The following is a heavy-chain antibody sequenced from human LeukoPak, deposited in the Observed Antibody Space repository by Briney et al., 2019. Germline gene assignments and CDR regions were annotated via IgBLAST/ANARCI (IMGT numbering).Heavy chain of an antibody. CDR1: GFTFSSYW. CDR3: ARAPYYYDTSGFLI. CDR2: INSDGSST. D-gene: IGHD3-22*01. V-gene: IGHV3-74*01. J-gene: IGHJ3*02. Sequence: GGSLRLSCAASGFTFSSYWMHWVRQAPGKGLVWVSRINSDGSSTTYADSVKGRFTISRDNAKNTLYLQMNSLRAEDTAVYYCARAPYYYDTSGFLIWGQGTMVTASS.